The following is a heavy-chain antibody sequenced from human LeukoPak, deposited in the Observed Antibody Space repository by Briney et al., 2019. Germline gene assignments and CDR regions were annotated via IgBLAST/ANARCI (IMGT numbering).Heavy chain of an antibody. Sequence: SETLSLTCTVSGGSVSSSSFSWSWIRQPPGKGLEWIGYFYYSGSTNYNPSLKSRVTISVDTSKNQFSLKLSSVTAADTAIYYCARDPTWGQGTLVTVSS. CDR2: FYYSGST. J-gene: IGHJ5*02. V-gene: IGHV4-61*01. CDR1: GGSVSSSSFS. CDR3: ARDPT.